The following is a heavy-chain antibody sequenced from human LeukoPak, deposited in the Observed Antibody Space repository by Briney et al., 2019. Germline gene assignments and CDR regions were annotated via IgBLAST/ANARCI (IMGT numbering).Heavy chain of an antibody. J-gene: IGHJ6*03. V-gene: IGHV4-39*01. Sequence: PSETLSLTCTVSGGSISSSSYYWGWIRQPPGKGPEWIGSIYYSGSTYYNPSLKSRVTISVDTSKNQFSLKLSSVTAADTAVYYCARQAYAYYYYMDVWGKGTTVTVSS. CDR2: IYYSGST. CDR1: GGSISSSSYY. CDR3: ARQAYAYYYYMDV. D-gene: IGHD4-17*01.